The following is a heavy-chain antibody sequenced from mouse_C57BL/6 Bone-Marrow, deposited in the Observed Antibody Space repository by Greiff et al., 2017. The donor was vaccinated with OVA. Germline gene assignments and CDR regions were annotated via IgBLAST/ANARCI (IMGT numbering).Heavy chain of an antibody. V-gene: IGHV1-54*01. CDR2: INPGSGGT. D-gene: IGHD1-1*01. Sequence: VKLQESGAELVRPGTSVKVSCKASGYAFTNYLIEWVKQRPGQGLEWIGVINPGSGGTNYNEKFKGKATLTADKSSSTAYMQLSSLTSEDSAVYFCANLYYFDYWGQGTTRTVSS. J-gene: IGHJ2*01. CDR3: ANLYYFDY. CDR1: GYAFTNYL.